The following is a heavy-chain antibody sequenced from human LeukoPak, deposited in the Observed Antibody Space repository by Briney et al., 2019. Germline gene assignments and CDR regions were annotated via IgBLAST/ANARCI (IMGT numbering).Heavy chain of an antibody. CDR1: GYTFTSYG. J-gene: IGHJ3*02. CDR3: ARSLETGYYDSSSKEAFDI. CDR2: ISAYNGNT. Sequence: GASVKVSCKASGYTFTSYGISWVRQAPGQGLEWMGWISAYNGNTNYAQKFQGRVTITADKSTSTAYMELSSLRSEDAAVYYCARSLETGYYDSSSKEAFDIWGQGTMVTVSS. V-gene: IGHV1-18*01. D-gene: IGHD3-22*01.